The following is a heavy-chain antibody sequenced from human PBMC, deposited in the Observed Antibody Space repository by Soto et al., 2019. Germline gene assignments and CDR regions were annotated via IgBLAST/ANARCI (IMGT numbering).Heavy chain of an antibody. CDR3: AKGKELPVDYFDY. D-gene: IGHD1-26*01. CDR1: GFTFSSYA. Sequence: EVQLLESGGGLVQPGGSLRLSCAASGFTFSSYAMSWVRQAPGKGLEWVSAISGSGGSTYYADSVKGRFTITRDNSKNTLYLQMNSLRAEDTAVYYCAKGKELPVDYFDYWGQGTLVTVSS. V-gene: IGHV3-23*01. J-gene: IGHJ4*02. CDR2: ISGSGGST.